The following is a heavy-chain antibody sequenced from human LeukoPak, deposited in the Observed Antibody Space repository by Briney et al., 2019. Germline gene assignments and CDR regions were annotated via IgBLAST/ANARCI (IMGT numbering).Heavy chain of an antibody. CDR2: IYTSGST. D-gene: IGHD3-10*01. CDR1: GGSISSYY. Sequence: SETLSLTCTVSGGSISSYYWSWIRQPAGKGLEWIGRIYTSGSTNYTPSLKSRVTMSVDTSKNQFSLKLSSVTAADTAVYYCARAQRGPHPRGYYYYMDVWGKGTTVTVSS. V-gene: IGHV4-4*07. CDR3: ARAQRGPHPRGYYYYMDV. J-gene: IGHJ6*03.